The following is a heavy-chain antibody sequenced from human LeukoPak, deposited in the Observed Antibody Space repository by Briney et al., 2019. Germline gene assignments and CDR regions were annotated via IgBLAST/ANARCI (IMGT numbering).Heavy chain of an antibody. V-gene: IGHV4-34*01. J-gene: IGHJ4*02. CDR3: ARLLWSRVVYLEY. D-gene: IGHD2-8*02. CDR2: INHSGST. Sequence: SETLSLTCAVYGASFSTYYWSWIRQPPGKGLEWIGEINHSGSTDYNPSLKSRVTISVDTSKNQFSLKLTSVTAADTAVYYCARLLWSRVVYLEYWGQGALVTVSS. CDR1: GASFSTYY.